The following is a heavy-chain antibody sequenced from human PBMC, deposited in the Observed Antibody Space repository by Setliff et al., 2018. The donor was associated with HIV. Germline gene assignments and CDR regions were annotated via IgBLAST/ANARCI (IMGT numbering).Heavy chain of an antibody. J-gene: IGHJ6*03. Sequence: SETLSLTCTVSGGSISNYYWSWIRQPPGKKLEWIGYIHSSGSTIYSASLKSRVSISVDTSKNQFSLKLSSVTAADTAVYYCARASSGWYPYYYHYYMDVWGKGTTVTVSS. D-gene: IGHD6-19*01. CDR3: ARASSGWYPYYYHYYMDV. V-gene: IGHV4-59*08. CDR2: IHSSGST. CDR1: GGSISNYY.